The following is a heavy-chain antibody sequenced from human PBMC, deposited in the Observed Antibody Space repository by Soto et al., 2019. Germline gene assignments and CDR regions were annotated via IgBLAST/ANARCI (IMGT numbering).Heavy chain of an antibody. CDR1: GYRFTSYW. D-gene: IGHD3-22*01. V-gene: IGHV5-51*01. CDR3: ARKDKSGYFNWFDP. J-gene: IGHJ5*02. CDR2: IFPSDSGT. Sequence: ESLKISCGTSGYRFTSYWIAWVRQMPGKGLEWMGIIFPSDSGTRYSPSFQGQVTISADRSTSTVFLQWASLKASDTAVYFCARKDKSGYFNWFDPWGQGTLVTVSS.